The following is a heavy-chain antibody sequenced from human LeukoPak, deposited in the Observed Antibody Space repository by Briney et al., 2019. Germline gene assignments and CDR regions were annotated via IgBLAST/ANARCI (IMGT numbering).Heavy chain of an antibody. Sequence: GGSLRLSCAASGFTFSSYSMNWVRQAPGKGLEWVSSISSSSSYIYYADSVKGRFTISRDNAKNSLYLQMNSLRAEDTAVYYCARIGRSISSSWFFDYWGQGTQVTVSS. CDR1: GFTFSSYS. D-gene: IGHD6-13*01. CDR3: ARIGRSISSSWFFDY. J-gene: IGHJ4*02. CDR2: ISSSSSYI. V-gene: IGHV3-21*01.